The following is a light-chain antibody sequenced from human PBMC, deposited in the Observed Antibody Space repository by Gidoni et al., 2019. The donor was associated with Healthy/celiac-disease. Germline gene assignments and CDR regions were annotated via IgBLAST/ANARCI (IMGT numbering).Light chain of an antibody. CDR1: QSVSSY. V-gene: IGKV3-11*01. CDR3: QQRSNWPPLFT. Sequence: EIVLTQSPATLSLSPGERATLSCRASQSVSSYLAWYQQKPGQAPRLLLYDASNRATGIPARFSGSGSGTDFTLTISSLVHEDFAAYYCQQRSNWPPLFTFGPGTKVDIK. CDR2: DAS. J-gene: IGKJ3*01.